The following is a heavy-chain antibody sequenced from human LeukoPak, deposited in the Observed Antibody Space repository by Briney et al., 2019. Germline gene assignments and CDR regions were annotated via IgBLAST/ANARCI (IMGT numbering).Heavy chain of an antibody. CDR2: ISSSSSYI. Sequence: GGSLRLSCAASGFTFSSYSMNWVRQAPGKGLEWVSSISSSSSYIYYADPVKGRFTISRDNAKNSLYLQMNSLRAEDTAVYYCARVIAAAGTLDYWGQGTLVTVSS. CDR3: ARVIAAAGTLDY. CDR1: GFTFSSYS. D-gene: IGHD6-13*01. V-gene: IGHV3-21*01. J-gene: IGHJ4*02.